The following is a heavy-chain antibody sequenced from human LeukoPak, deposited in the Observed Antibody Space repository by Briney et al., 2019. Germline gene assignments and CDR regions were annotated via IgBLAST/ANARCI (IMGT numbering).Heavy chain of an antibody. V-gene: IGHV1-46*01. Sequence: RASVKVSCKASGYTFINHWMHWVRQAPGQGLEWVGLINPTGTTTLYAQKFQGRITLTRDMSATTDYMELSSLTSEDTAVYYCARDNSVGGIAWWFDPWGQGTLVIVSS. J-gene: IGHJ5*02. D-gene: IGHD1-26*01. CDR1: GYTFINHW. CDR2: INPTGTTT. CDR3: ARDNSVGGIAWWFDP.